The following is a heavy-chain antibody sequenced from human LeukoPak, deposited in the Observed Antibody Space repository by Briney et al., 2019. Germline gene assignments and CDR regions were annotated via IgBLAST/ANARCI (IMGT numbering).Heavy chain of an antibody. V-gene: IGHV3-23*01. D-gene: IGHD3-22*01. J-gene: IGHJ4*02. CDR2: ITSSGTGT. CDR3: AKDRPNYYDSSGHYYRRNGDY. CDR1: GFTFNIYA. Sequence: GGSLRLSCAASGFTFNIYAMSWVRQAPGKGLVWFSSITSSGTGTFYADSVKGRFTISRDNSESTLYLQMNSLRAEDTAVYYCAKDRPNYYDSSGHYYRRNGDYWGQGTLSPSPQ.